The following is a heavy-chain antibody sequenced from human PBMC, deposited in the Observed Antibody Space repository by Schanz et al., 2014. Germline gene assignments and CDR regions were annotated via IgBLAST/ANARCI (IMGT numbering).Heavy chain of an antibody. Sequence: DVQLLESGGGLVQPGGSLRLSCAASGFTFSSYAMSWVRQAPGKGLEWVSGISGSGGSTYYADSVKGRFTISRDNSKNTLYLQMNSLRGEDTAVYYCAKDLLYGAPMPLNHLDYWGQGTLXTVSS. CDR3: AKDLLYGAPMPLNHLDY. D-gene: IGHD2-8*01. CDR2: ISGSGGST. CDR1: GFTFSSYA. J-gene: IGHJ4*02. V-gene: IGHV3-23*01.